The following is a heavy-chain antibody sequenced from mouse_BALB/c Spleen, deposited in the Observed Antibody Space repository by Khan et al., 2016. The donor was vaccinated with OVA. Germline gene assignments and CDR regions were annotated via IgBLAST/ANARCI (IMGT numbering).Heavy chain of an antibody. CDR1: GYTFTDYY. V-gene: IGHV1-77*01. J-gene: IGHJ3*01. CDR2: ISPGSGDT. Sequence: QVQLQQPGAELARPGASVKLSCKASGYTFTDYYINWVKQRTGQGLEWIGEISPGSGDTYYNERLKGKATLTADKSSSTAYMQRSSLTSEASAVYFCARRNYFGYTFAYWGQGTLVTVSA. CDR3: ARRNYFGYTFAY. D-gene: IGHD1-2*01.